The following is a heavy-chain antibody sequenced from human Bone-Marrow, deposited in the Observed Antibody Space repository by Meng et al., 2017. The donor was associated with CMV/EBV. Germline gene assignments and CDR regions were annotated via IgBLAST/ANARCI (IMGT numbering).Heavy chain of an antibody. CDR2: INPNSGGT. Sequence: ASAKVSCKASGYTFTDYYMHWVRQAPGQGLEWMGWINPNSGGTNYAQNFQGRVTMTRDTSISTAYMELSSLRSDDTAVYYCARVQPQFCSSTSCHGIEDYGMDVWGQGTTVTVPS. V-gene: IGHV1-2*02. D-gene: IGHD2-2*01. CDR1: GYTFTDYY. CDR3: ARVQPQFCSSTSCHGIEDYGMDV. J-gene: IGHJ6*02.